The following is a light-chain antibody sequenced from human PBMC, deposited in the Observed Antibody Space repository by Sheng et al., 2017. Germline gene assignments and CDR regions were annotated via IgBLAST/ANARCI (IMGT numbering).Light chain of an antibody. Sequence: EIVLAQSPGTVSLSPGERVTLSCRASQSVTNSYLAWYQQNPGQAPSLLIYDTSKRATGVPGRFSGGGSGTEFTLTISRLEPEDFAVYYCQQYGSSPWAFGQGTKVEIK. CDR3: QQYGSSPWA. CDR1: QSVTNSY. V-gene: IGKV3-20*01. J-gene: IGKJ1*01. CDR2: DTS.